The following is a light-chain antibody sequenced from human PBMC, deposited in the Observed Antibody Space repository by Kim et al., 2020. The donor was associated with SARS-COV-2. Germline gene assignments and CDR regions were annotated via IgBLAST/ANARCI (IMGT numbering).Light chain of an antibody. CDR3: QVWDSSSDVV. V-gene: IGLV3-21*04. CDR1: NIGRKS. Sequence: SYELTQPPSVSVAPGKTARITCGGNNIGRKSVYWYQQKPGQAPVLVIFYNDERPSGIPERFSGSNSGSTATLTISRVEAGDEADYYCQVWDSSSDVVFGGGTQLTVL. CDR2: YND. J-gene: IGLJ2*01.